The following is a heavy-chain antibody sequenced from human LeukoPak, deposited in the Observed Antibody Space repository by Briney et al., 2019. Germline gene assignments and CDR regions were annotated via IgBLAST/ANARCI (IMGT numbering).Heavy chain of an antibody. D-gene: IGHD2-8*01. Sequence: GGSLRLSCAASGFAFSSYAMSWVRQTPGKGLEWVSAISGGGGSTYYADSVKGRFTISRDNSKDTLYLQMNSLRAEDTAVYYCAKDKRGGPYGVDYRGQGTLVTVSS. CDR2: ISGGGGST. CDR3: AKDKRGGPYGVDY. J-gene: IGHJ4*02. V-gene: IGHV3-23*01. CDR1: GFAFSSYA.